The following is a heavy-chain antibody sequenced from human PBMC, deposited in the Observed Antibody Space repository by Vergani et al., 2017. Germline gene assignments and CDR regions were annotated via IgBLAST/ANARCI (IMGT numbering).Heavy chain of an antibody. D-gene: IGHD6-13*01. V-gene: IGHV4-34*01. CDR2: INHSGST. Sequence: QVQLQQWGAGLLKPSETLSLTCAVYGGSFSGYYWSWIRQPPGKGLEWIGEINHSGSTNYNPSLKSRVTISVDTSKNQFSLKLSSVTAADTAVYYCARGLGAAGTPRGFDYWGQGTLVTVSS. J-gene: IGHJ4*02. CDR3: ARGLGAAGTPRGFDY. CDR1: GGSFSGYY.